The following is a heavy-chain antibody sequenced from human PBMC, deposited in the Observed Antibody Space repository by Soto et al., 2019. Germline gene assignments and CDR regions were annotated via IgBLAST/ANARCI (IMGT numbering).Heavy chain of an antibody. J-gene: IGHJ6*02. CDR1: GYTFTSYG. CDR2: ISAYNGNT. V-gene: IGHV1-18*04. D-gene: IGHD2-15*01. CDR3: AKAFPRLDIYYYGMDV. Sequence: RAAVKVSWNSSGYTFTSYGISWVRQAPGQGLEWMGWISAYNGNTNYAQKLQGRVTMTTDTSTSTAYMELRSLRSDDTAVYYCAKAFPRLDIYYYGMDVSGPGSTVTV.